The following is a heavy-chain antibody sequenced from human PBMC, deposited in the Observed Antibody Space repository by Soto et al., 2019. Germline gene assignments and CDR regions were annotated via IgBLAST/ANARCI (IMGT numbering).Heavy chain of an antibody. CDR1: GGSISSYY. CDR3: ARDGFGWFDP. D-gene: IGHD3-16*01. V-gene: IGHV4-59*01. J-gene: IGHJ5*02. CDR2: IYYSGST. Sequence: SGTLSLTCTASGGSISSYYWSWIRQPPGKGLEWIGYIYYSGSTNYNPSLKSRVTISVDTSKNQFSLKLSSVTAADTAVYYCARDGFGWFDPWGQGTLVTVSS.